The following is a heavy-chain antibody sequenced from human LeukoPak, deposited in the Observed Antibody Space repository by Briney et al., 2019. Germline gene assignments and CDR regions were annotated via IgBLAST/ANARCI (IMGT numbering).Heavy chain of an antibody. CDR2: IWYDGSNK. Sequence: PGRSLRLSCAASGFTFSSYGMHWVRQAPGKGLEWVAVIWYDGSNKYYADSVKGRFTICRDNPKNTLYLQMNSLRAEDTAVYYCAKGALAVAGIDYWGQGTLVTVSS. D-gene: IGHD6-19*01. J-gene: IGHJ4*02. CDR3: AKGALAVAGIDY. CDR1: GFTFSSYG. V-gene: IGHV3-33*06.